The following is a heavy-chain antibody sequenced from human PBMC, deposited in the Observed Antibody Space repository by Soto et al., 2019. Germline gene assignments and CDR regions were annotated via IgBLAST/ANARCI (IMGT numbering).Heavy chain of an antibody. CDR3: ARDSYCSTYGY. CDR2: INPSGGST. D-gene: IGHD2-2*01. J-gene: IGHJ4*02. V-gene: IGHV1-46*01. Sequence: ASVKVSCKASGYTFTSYYMHWVRQAPGQGLEWMGIINPSGGSTSYAHKFQGRVTMTRDTSTSTVYMELSSLRSEDTALHYCARDSYCSTYGYWGQGTLVTVS. CDR1: GYTFTSYY.